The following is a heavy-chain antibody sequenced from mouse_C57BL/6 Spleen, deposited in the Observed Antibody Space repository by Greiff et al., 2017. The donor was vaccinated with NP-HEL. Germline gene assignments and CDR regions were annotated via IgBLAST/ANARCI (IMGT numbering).Heavy chain of an antibody. CDR1: GYTFTDYE. D-gene: IGHD2-1*01. CDR3: TNSTMGGVFDY. J-gene: IGHJ2*01. Sequence: VQLQQSGAELVRPGASVTLSCKASGYTFTDYEMHWVKQTPVHGLEWIGAIDPETGGTAYNQKFQGKAILTADKSSSTAYMELRSLTSEDSAFYYSTNSTMGGVFDYWGQGTTLTVSS. CDR2: IDPETGGT. V-gene: IGHV1-15*01.